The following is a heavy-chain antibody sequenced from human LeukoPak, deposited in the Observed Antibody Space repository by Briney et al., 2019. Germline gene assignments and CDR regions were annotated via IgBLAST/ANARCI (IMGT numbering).Heavy chain of an antibody. CDR3: AREGDVDTATWHWFDP. D-gene: IGHD5-18*01. CDR2: INPSGGST. CDR1: GYTFTSYY. J-gene: IGHJ5*02. V-gene: IGHV1-46*01. Sequence: ASVKVSCKASGYTFTSYYMHWVRQAPGQGLEWMGVINPSGGSTSYAQKFQGRVTMTRDTSTSTVYMELSSLRSEDTAVYYCAREGDVDTATWHWFDPWGQGTLVTVSS.